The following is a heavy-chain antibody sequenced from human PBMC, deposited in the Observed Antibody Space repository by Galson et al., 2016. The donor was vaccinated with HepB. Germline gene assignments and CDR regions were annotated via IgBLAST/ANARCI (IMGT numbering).Heavy chain of an antibody. CDR2: ITPGSTDM. CDR1: GFTFSTYS. V-gene: IGHV3-48*02. Sequence: SLRLSCAASGFTFSTYSLHWVRQAPGRGLEWVSYITPGSTDMYYADSVKGRFTISRDDAKNSLFLQMNSLRDDDTAVYYCTRDSYTGSAIEAFDIWGQGTIVTVSS. D-gene: IGHD1-26*01. CDR3: TRDSYTGSAIEAFDI. J-gene: IGHJ3*02.